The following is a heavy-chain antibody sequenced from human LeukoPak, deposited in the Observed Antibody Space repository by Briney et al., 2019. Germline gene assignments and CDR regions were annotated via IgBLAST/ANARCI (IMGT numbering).Heavy chain of an antibody. CDR2: IYSGGST. V-gene: IGHV3-53*01. Sequence: GGSLRLSCAASGFTVSSNYMSWVRQAPGKGLEWVSVIYSGGSTYYADSVKGRFTISRDNSKNTLYLQMNSLRAEDTAVYYCAAPGEFFVIKPYYYMDVWGKGTTVTVSS. CDR3: AAPGEFFVIKPYYYMDV. CDR1: GFTVSSNY. D-gene: IGHD3-3*01. J-gene: IGHJ6*03.